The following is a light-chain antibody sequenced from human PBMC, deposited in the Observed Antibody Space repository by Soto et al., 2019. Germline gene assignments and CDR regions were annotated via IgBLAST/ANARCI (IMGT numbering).Light chain of an antibody. Sequence: SVLTQPASVSGSPGLSITISCTGTSSDVGGYNSVSWYQHHPGKAPKLMIFDVSDRPSGVSSRFSGSKSGNTASLTISGLQAEDEADYYCSSYTTSSTPHYVFGPGTKVTV. CDR3: SSYTTSSTPHYV. CDR1: SSDVGGYNS. J-gene: IGLJ1*01. CDR2: DVS. V-gene: IGLV2-14*03.